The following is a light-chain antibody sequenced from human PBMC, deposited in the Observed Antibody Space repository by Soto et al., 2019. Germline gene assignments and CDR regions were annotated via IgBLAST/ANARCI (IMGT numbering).Light chain of an antibody. CDR1: QSVSNRY. CDR3: QQYGSSPRT. CDR2: GAS. Sequence: EIVVTQSPGTLSLSPGERATLSCRASQSVSNRYLAWYQQKPGQAPRLLIYGASSRATGIPDRFSGSGSGTDFTLTISRLEPEDFAVYYCQQYGSSPRTFGQGTKLEIK. J-gene: IGKJ2*01. V-gene: IGKV3-20*01.